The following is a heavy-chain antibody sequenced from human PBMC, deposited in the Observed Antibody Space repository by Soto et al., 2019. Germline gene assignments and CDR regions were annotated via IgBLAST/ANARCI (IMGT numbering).Heavy chain of an antibody. J-gene: IGHJ6*02. CDR3: AREVRFLEWLLENYYYYGMDV. Sequence: EVQLVESGGGLVQPGGSLRLSCAASGFTFSSYSMNWVRQAPGKGLEWVSYISSSSSTIYYADSVKGRFTISRDNAKNSLYLQMNSLRDEDTAVYYCAREVRFLEWLLENYYYYGMDVWGQGTTVTVSS. CDR1: GFTFSSYS. CDR2: ISSSSSTI. D-gene: IGHD3-3*01. V-gene: IGHV3-48*02.